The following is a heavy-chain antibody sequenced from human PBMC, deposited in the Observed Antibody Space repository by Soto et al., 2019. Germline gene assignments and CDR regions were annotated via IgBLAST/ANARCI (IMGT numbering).Heavy chain of an antibody. Sequence: ESLKISCKGSGYSFTSYWIGWVRQMPGKGLEWMGIIYPGDSDTRYSPSFQGQVTISADKSISTAYLQWSSLKASDTAMYYCARDQLNYDSSGYYSGYYYGMDVWGQGTTVTVSS. CDR2: IYPGDSDT. CDR1: GYSFTSYW. V-gene: IGHV5-51*01. D-gene: IGHD3-22*01. CDR3: ARDQLNYDSSGYYSGYYYGMDV. J-gene: IGHJ6*02.